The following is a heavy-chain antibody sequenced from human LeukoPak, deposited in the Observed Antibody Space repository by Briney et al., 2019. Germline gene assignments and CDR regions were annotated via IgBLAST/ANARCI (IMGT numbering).Heavy chain of an antibody. CDR1: GGSISSSSYY. CDR3: ASLYSSGWWNYYYYYMDV. D-gene: IGHD6-19*01. V-gene: IGHV4-39*01. CDR2: IYYSGST. Sequence: SETLSLTCTVSGGSISSSSYYWGWIRQPPGKGLEWIGSIYYSGSTYYNPSLKSRVTISVDTSKNQFSLKLSSVTAADTAVYYCASLYSSGWWNYYYYYMDVWGKGTTVTVSS. J-gene: IGHJ6*03.